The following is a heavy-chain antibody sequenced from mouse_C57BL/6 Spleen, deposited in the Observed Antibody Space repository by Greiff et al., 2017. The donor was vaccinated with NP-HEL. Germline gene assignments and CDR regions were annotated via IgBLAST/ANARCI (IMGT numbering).Heavy chain of an antibody. CDR1: GYAFSSSW. J-gene: IGHJ4*01. V-gene: IGHV1-82*01. D-gene: IGHD1-1*01. CDR3: ARSITTVVATRAMDY. CDR2: IYPGDGDT. Sequence: VKLQESGPELVKPGASVKISCKASGYAFSSSWMNWVKQRPGKGLEWIGRIYPGDGDTNYNGKFKGKATLTADKSSSTAYMQLSSLTSEDSAVYFCARSITTVVATRAMDYWGQGTSVTVSS.